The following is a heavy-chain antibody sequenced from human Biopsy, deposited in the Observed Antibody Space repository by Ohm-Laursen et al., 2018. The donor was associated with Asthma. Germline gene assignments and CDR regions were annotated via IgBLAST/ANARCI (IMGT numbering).Heavy chain of an antibody. CDR3: ASDFPKDYVRYNFQF. CDR1: GYSLTDLA. Sequence: ASVKASCKISGYSLTDLAMHWVRQAPGQGLEWMGGHDHEEGGTGNARRFQGRVTMTEYTSTDTAYMELSSLSSDDTAVYYCASDFPKDYVRYNFQFWGQGTLVTVSS. D-gene: IGHD4-17*01. CDR2: HDHEEGGT. V-gene: IGHV1-24*01. J-gene: IGHJ4*02.